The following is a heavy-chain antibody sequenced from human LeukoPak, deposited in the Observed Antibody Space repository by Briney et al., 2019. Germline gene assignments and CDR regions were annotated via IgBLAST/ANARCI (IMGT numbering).Heavy chain of an antibody. Sequence: GGSLRLSCAASGLTFSSYAMGWVRQAPGKGLEWVSATSGSGGSTYYADSVKGRFTISRDNSKNTLYLQMNSLRVEDTAVYYCAKGGLGCSSTSCFDYWGQGTLVTVSS. CDR3: AKGGLGCSSTSCFDY. CDR1: GLTFSSYA. V-gene: IGHV3-23*01. J-gene: IGHJ4*02. CDR2: TSGSGGST. D-gene: IGHD2-2*01.